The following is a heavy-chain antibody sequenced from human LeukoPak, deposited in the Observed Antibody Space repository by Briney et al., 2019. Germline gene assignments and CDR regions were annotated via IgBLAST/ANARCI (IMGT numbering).Heavy chain of an antibody. Sequence: PSETLSLTCTVSGGSISSYYWSWIRQPPGKGLEWIGYIDFSGSTNYNPSLKSRVTISVDTSKNQFSLKLSPVTAADTAVYYCARHGSSYSFDYWGQGTLVTVSS. V-gene: IGHV4-59*08. CDR3: ARHGSSYSFDY. D-gene: IGHD6-13*01. J-gene: IGHJ4*02. CDR2: IDFSGST. CDR1: GGSISSYY.